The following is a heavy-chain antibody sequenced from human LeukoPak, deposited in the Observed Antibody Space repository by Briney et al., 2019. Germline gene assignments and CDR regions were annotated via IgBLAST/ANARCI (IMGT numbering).Heavy chain of an antibody. D-gene: IGHD3-22*01. CDR1: GFTFSSYS. CDR3: AKVGYYYDSRGAFDI. V-gene: IGHV3-21*04. CDR2: ISSSSSYI. J-gene: IGHJ3*02. Sequence: GGSLRLSCAASGFTFSSYSMNWVRQAPGKGLEWVSSISSSSSYIYYADSVKGRFTISRDNAKNSLYLQMNSLRAEDTAVYYCAKVGYYYDSRGAFDIWGQGTMVTVSS.